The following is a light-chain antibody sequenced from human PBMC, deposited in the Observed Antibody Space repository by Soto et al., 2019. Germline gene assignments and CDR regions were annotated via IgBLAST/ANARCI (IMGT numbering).Light chain of an antibody. CDR3: QTWGTGIRV. CDR2: LNSDGSH. J-gene: IGLJ7*01. V-gene: IGLV4-69*01. Sequence: QPVLTQSPSASASLGASVKLTCTLSSGHSSYAIAWHQQQPEKGPRYLMTLNSDGSHSKGDGIPDRFSGSNSGAERYLTISSLQSEDEADYYCQTWGTGIRVFGGGTQLTVL. CDR1: SGHSSYA.